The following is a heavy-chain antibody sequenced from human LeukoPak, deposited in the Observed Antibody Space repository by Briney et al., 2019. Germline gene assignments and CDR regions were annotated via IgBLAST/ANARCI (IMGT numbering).Heavy chain of an antibody. Sequence: GESLKISCKGSGYSFTSYWIGWMRQMPGKGLEWMGIIYPGDSDTRYSPSFQGQVTISADKSISTAYLQWSSLKASDTAMYYCARSPYDYVWGSYRYFDYWGQGTLVTVSS. V-gene: IGHV5-51*01. CDR2: IYPGDSDT. CDR1: GYSFTSYW. J-gene: IGHJ4*02. D-gene: IGHD3-16*02. CDR3: ARSPYDYVWGSYRYFDY.